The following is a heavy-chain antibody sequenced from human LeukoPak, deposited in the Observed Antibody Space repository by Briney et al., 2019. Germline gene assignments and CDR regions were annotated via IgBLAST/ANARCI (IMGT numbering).Heavy chain of an antibody. J-gene: IGHJ6*03. Sequence: PGGSLRLSCAASGFTFSSYAMSWVRQAPGKGLEWVSAISGSGGSTYYADSVKGRFTISRDNSKNTLYLQMNSLRAEDTAVYYCAKPSSGVGGGWSNYMDVWGKGTTVTVSS. D-gene: IGHD6-19*01. CDR3: AKPSSGVGGGWSNYMDV. CDR2: ISGSGGST. CDR1: GFTFSSYA. V-gene: IGHV3-23*01.